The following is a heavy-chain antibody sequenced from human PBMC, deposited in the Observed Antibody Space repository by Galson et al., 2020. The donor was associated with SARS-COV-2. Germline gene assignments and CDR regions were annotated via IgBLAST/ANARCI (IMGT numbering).Heavy chain of an antibody. D-gene: IGHD1-7*01. CDR1: GYRFTNYW. Sequence: KIGESLKISCGGFGYRFTNYWIGWVRQMPGKGLEWMGIIYPGDSDTRYRPSFKGQVTISADNSIRTAYLQWSSLKASDTAMYYCARAITGTSHPYYFDYWGQGTLVTVSS. V-gene: IGHV5-51*01. J-gene: IGHJ4*02. CDR2: IYPGDSDT. CDR3: ARAITGTSHPYYFDY.